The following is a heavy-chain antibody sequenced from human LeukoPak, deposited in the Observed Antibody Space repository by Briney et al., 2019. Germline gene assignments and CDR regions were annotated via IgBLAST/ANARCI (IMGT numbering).Heavy chain of an antibody. CDR3: AKSAFTMVRGVQDYYFDY. J-gene: IGHJ4*02. D-gene: IGHD3-10*01. Sequence: GGSLRLSCAASGFTFSSYAMSWVRQAPGKGLEWVSAISGSGGSTYYADSVKGRFTISRDNSKNTLYLQMNSLRAEDTAVYYCAKSAFTMVRGVQDYYFDYWGQGTLVTVSS. V-gene: IGHV3-23*01. CDR2: ISGSGGST. CDR1: GFTFSSYA.